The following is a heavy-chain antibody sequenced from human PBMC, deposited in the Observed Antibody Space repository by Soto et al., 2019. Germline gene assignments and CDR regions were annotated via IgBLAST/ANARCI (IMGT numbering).Heavy chain of an antibody. CDR2: IWYDGSKE. V-gene: IGHV3-33*01. D-gene: IGHD1-1*01. CDR3: ARDRSAGNYFYYGMDV. CDR1: GLPFNRNG. J-gene: IGHJ6*02. Sequence: GGSLRLSCAASGLPFNRNGMHWVRQAPGKGLEWVAVIWYDGSKEYYSDSVKGRFTISRDNSKNMLYLQMNSVRVEDTAVYFCARDRSAGNYFYYGMDVWGQGTTVTVSS.